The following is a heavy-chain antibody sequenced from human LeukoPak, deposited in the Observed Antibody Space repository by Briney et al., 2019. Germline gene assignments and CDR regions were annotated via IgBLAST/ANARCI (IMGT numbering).Heavy chain of an antibody. Sequence: PSETLPLTCTVSGGSISSYYWSWIRQPPGKGLEWIGYIYYSGSTNYNPSLKSRVTISVDTSKNQFSLKLSSVTAADTAVYYCARHTMKRYNWNYNDGMDVWGQGTTVTVSS. D-gene: IGHD1-20*01. CDR1: GGSISSYY. CDR3: ARHTMKRYNWNYNDGMDV. V-gene: IGHV4-59*08. CDR2: IYYSGST. J-gene: IGHJ6*02.